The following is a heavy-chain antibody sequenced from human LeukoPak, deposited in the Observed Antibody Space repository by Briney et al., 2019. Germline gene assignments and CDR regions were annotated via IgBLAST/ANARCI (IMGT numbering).Heavy chain of an antibody. J-gene: IGHJ4*02. CDR1: GYTITSYA. CDR2: INGDNGNT. V-gene: IGHV1-18*01. Sequence: ASVKVSCKASGYTITSYAIHWVRQAPGQRLEWMGWINGDNGNTNYAQKLQGRVTMTTDTSTSTAYMELRSLRSDDTAVYYCATGPLIVGATSVDYWGQGTLVTVSS. CDR3: ATGPLIVGATSVDY. D-gene: IGHD1-26*01.